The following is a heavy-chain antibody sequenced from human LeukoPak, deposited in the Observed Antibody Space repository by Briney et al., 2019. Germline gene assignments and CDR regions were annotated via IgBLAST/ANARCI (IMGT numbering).Heavy chain of an antibody. CDR1: GGTFSSYA. V-gene: IGHV1-69*04. CDR3: ARDRVVPASNWYFDL. CDR2: IIPILGIA. D-gene: IGHD2-2*01. Sequence: VASVKVSCEASGGTFSSYAISWVRQAPGQGLEWMGRIIPILGIANYAQKFQGRVTITADKSTSTAYMELSSLRSEDTAVYYCARDRVVPASNWYFDLWGRGTLVTVSS. J-gene: IGHJ2*01.